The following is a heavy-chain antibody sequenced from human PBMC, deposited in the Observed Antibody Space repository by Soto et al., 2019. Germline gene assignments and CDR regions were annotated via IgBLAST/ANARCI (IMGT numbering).Heavy chain of an antibody. CDR2: ISGSGGST. V-gene: IGHV3-23*01. J-gene: IGHJ4*02. CDR3: AKDWLAVRGEPPTD. CDR1: GFTFSSYA. D-gene: IGHD3-10*01. Sequence: EVQLLESGGGLVQPGGSLRLSCAASGFTFSSYAMSWVRQAPGKGLEWVSAISGSGGSTYYADSVKGRFTISRDNSKNTLYLQRSSLRAEDTAVYYCAKDWLAVRGEPPTDWGQGTLVTVYS.